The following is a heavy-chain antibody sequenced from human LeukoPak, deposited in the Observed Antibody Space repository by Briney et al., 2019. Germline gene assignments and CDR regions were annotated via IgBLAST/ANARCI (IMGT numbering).Heavy chain of an antibody. J-gene: IGHJ4*02. D-gene: IGHD6-13*01. CDR3: ARRRIAAAGTDY. CDR1: GGSISSYY. Sequence: ASETLSLTCTVSGGSISSYYWSWIRQPPGKGLEWIGEINHSGSTNYNPSLKSRVTISVDTSKNQFSLKLSPVTAADTAVYYCARRRIAAAGTDYWGQGTLVTVSS. CDR2: INHSGST. V-gene: IGHV4-34*01.